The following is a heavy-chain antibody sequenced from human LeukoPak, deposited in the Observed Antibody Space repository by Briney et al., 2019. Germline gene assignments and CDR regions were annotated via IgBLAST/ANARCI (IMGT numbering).Heavy chain of an antibody. CDR3: ARELTYCSGGSCYSGPFDY. Sequence: PGGSLRLSCAASEFTFSSYSMNWVRQAPGKGLEWVSSISSSSSTIYYADSVKGRFTISRDNAKNSLYLQMNSLRAEDTAVYYCARELTYCSGGSCYSGPFDYWGQGTLVTVSS. CDR2: ISSSSSTI. CDR1: EFTFSSYS. D-gene: IGHD2-15*01. V-gene: IGHV3-48*01. J-gene: IGHJ4*02.